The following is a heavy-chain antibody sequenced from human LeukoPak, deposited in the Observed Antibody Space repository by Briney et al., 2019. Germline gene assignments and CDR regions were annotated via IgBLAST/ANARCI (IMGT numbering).Heavy chain of an antibody. CDR3: ARDLGGSSKPDY. D-gene: IGHD1-26*01. CDR1: GYTFSSYS. J-gene: IGHJ4*02. V-gene: IGHV3-48*04. CDR2: ISSSGSPI. Sequence: GGSLRLSCAASGYTFSSYSMNWVRQAPGKGLEWVSYISSSGSPIYYADSVKGRFTTSRDNAKNSLDLQMNSLRVEDTAVYYRARDLGGSSKPDYWGQGTLVTVSS.